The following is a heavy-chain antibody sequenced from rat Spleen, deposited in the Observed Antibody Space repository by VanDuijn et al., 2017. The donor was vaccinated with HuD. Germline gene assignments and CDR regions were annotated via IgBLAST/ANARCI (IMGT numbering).Heavy chain of an antibody. Sequence: EVQLVESGGDLVQPGRSLKLSCAASGFIFNNYDMTWIRQAPTKGLEWVASITTGGDNTYFRDSVKGRFTLSRDNAKNTQSLQMDSLRSEDTAIYYCTRGYVMDAWGQGASVTVSS. CDR3: TRGYVMDA. CDR1: GFIFNNYD. CDR2: ITTGGDNT. J-gene: IGHJ4*01. V-gene: IGHV5S13*01.